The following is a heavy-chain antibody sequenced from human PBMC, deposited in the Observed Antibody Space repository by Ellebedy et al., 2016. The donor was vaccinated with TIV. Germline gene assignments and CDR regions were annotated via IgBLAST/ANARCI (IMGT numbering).Heavy chain of an antibody. J-gene: IGHJ5*02. CDR2: ISSSSSYI. D-gene: IGHD6-13*01. CDR3: ARDRIAAAGGGLFDP. V-gene: IGHV3-21*01. Sequence: GESLKISCAASGFTFSSYSMNWVRQAPGKGLEWVSSISSSSSYIYYADSVKGRFTISRDNAKNSLYLQMNSLRAEDTAVYYCARDRIAAAGGGLFDPWGQGTLVTVSS. CDR1: GFTFSSYS.